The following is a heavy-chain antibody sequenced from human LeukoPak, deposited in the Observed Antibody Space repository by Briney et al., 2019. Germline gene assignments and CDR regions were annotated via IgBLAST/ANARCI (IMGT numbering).Heavy chain of an antibody. D-gene: IGHD3-22*01. J-gene: IGHJ4*02. Sequence: HAGGSLRLSCAASGFTFSSYSMTWVRQAPGKGLEWVSYISSSSSTIYYADSVKGRFTISRDNAKNSLYLQMNSLRAEDTAVYYCATDYYDSSGYYYAGKWGQGTLVTVSS. CDR2: ISSSSSTI. CDR3: ATDYYDSSGYYYAGK. V-gene: IGHV3-48*04. CDR1: GFTFSSYS.